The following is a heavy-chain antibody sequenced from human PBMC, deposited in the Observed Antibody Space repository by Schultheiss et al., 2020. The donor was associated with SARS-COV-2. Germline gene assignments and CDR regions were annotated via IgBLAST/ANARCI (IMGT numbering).Heavy chain of an antibody. V-gene: IGHV3-23*01. CDR1: GFTFSSYA. D-gene: IGHD6-6*01. Sequence: GGSLRLSCAASGFTFSSYAMSWVRQAPGKGLECVSAISGSGGSTYYADSVKGRFTISRDNSKNTLYLQMNSLRAEDTAVYYCAKVTGGAARPGDFDYWGQGTLVTVSS. CDR2: ISGSGGST. CDR3: AKVTGGAARPGDFDY. J-gene: IGHJ4*02.